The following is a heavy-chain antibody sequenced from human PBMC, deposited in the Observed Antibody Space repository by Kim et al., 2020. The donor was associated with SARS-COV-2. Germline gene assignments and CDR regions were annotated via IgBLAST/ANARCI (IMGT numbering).Heavy chain of an antibody. Sequence: GGSLRLSCAASGFTFSDYYMSWIRQAPGKGLEWVSYISSSGSTIYYADSVKGRFTISRDNAKNSLYLQMNSLRAEDTAVYYCARSGYSGYDRVAYYYYGMDVWGQGTTVTVSS. J-gene: IGHJ6*02. CDR1: GFTFSDYY. CDR3: ARSGYSGYDRVAYYYYGMDV. D-gene: IGHD5-12*01. CDR2: ISSSGSTI. V-gene: IGHV3-11*01.